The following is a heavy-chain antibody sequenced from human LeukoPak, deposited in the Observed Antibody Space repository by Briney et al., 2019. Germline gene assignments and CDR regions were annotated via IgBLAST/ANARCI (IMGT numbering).Heavy chain of an antibody. Sequence: PAETLSLTCTVSGGSFSSGSYYWRWIRQPPGKGLEWVVTIYYSGRANYNPSLKSRVTISVDTSKNPCSLKLSSVTAADTAVYYCARAHILDNASYYYYYGMDVWGKGTTVTVSS. V-gene: IGHV4-61*01. D-gene: IGHD2-21*01. CDR3: ARAHILDNASYYYYYGMDV. CDR2: IYYSGRA. J-gene: IGHJ6*04. CDR1: GGSFSSGSYY.